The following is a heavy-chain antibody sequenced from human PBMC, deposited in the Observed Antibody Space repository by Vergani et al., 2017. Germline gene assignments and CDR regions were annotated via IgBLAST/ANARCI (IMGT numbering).Heavy chain of an antibody. V-gene: IGHV3-30*02. D-gene: IGHD3-16*01. CDR2: IQFDGSNQ. CDR1: GFTLSNYD. Sequence: QVQLVESGGGVVQRGGSLRLSCATSGFTLSNYDMQWIRQGPGKGLEFVAFIQFDGSNQYCADSVKGRFTLSRDFSKNTLYLQMNSLRTDDTATYYCAKHFRVWGIDYWGQGTQVIVSS. CDR3: AKHFRVWGIDY. J-gene: IGHJ4*02.